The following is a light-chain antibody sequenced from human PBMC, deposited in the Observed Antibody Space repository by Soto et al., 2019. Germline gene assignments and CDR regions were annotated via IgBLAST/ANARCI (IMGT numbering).Light chain of an antibody. J-gene: IGLJ3*02. Sequence: QTVVTQPPAVSGAPGQRVTISCTGSSSNIGAGFDVHWYQQLPGIAPKLLIYGRSIRPSGVPDRFSGSKSGTSASVAITGLQAEDEADYYCQSFYSSLDVKVVCGGGTKLTV. V-gene: IGLV1-40*01. CDR3: QSFYSSLDVKVV. CDR1: SSNIGAGFD. CDR2: GRS.